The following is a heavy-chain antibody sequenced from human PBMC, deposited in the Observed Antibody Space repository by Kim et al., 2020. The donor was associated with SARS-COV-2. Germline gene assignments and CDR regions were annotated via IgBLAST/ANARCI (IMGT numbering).Heavy chain of an antibody. D-gene: IGHD1-26*01. CDR2: IDPSDSYT. CDR3: ASPRYGGSLFDAFDI. V-gene: IGHV5-10-1*01. CDR1: GYSFTSYW. Sequence: GESLKISCKGSGYSFTSYWISWVRQMPGKGLEWMGRIDPSDSYTNYSPSFQGHVTISADKSISTAYLQWSSLKASDTAMYYCASPRYGGSLFDAFDIWGQGTMVTVSS. J-gene: IGHJ3*02.